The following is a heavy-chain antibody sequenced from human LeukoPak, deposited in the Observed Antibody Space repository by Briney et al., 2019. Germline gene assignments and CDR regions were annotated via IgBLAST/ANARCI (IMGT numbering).Heavy chain of an antibody. Sequence: KPSETLSLTCAVYGGSFSGYHWSWLRQPPGKGLEWIGEINHSGSTNYNPSLKSRVTISVDTSKNQLSLKLSSVTAADTAVYYCARTGEGTDYAVTEFDYWGQGTLVTASS. CDR2: INHSGST. CDR3: ARTGEGTDYAVTEFDY. CDR1: GGSFSGYH. J-gene: IGHJ4*02. D-gene: IGHD4-17*01. V-gene: IGHV4-34*01.